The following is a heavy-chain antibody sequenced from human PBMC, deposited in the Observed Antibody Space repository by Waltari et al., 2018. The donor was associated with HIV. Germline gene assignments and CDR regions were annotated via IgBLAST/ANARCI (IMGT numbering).Heavy chain of an antibody. D-gene: IGHD3-10*01. CDR1: GGTFSSYA. CDR3: ASQRKWFRELEDWLDP. J-gene: IGHJ5*02. V-gene: IGHV1-69*06. Sequence: QVQLVQSGAEVKKPGSSVKVSCKASGGTFSSYAISWVRQATGQGLEWMGGIIPIFGTANYAQKFQGRVTITADKSTSTAYMELSSLRSEDTAVYYCASQRKWFRELEDWLDPWGQGTLVTVSS. CDR2: IIPIFGTA.